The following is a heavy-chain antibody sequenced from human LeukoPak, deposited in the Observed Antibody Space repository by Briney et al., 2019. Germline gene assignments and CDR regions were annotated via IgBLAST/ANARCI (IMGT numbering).Heavy chain of an antibody. D-gene: IGHD3-22*01. CDR3: ARVTYRDSMFEDWFDP. CDR2: INPNSGGT. J-gene: IGHJ5*02. Sequence: ASVKDSCKASGYTFTGYYMHWVRQAPGQGLEWMGWINPNSGGTNYAQKFQGRVTMTRDTSISTAYMELSRLRSDDTAVYYCARVTYRDSMFEDWFDPWGQGTLVTVSS. V-gene: IGHV1-2*02. CDR1: GYTFTGYY.